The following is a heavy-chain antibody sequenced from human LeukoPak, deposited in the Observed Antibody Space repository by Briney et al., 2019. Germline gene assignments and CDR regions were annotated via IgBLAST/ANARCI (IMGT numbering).Heavy chain of an antibody. CDR3: AREHCSGGSCYRDAFDI. Sequence: ASVKVSCKASGYTFTGYYMHWVRQATGQGLEWMGWINPNSGGTNYAQKFQGWVTMTRDTSISTAYMELSRLRSDDTAVYYCAREHCSGGSCYRDAFDIWGQGTMVTVSS. CDR2: INPNSGGT. J-gene: IGHJ3*02. CDR1: GYTFTGYY. V-gene: IGHV1-2*04. D-gene: IGHD2-15*01.